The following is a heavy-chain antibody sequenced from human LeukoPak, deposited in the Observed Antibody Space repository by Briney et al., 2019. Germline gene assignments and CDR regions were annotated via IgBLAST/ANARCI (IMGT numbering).Heavy chain of an antibody. CDR2: INPSGATT. Sequence: ASVKVSCKASGYTFSTYYMHWVRQAPGQGLEWVGVINPSGATTTYAQKFQGRVTMTRDTSTSTVYMELSSLRIEDTAMYYCSRDLGGSYNDYWGQGTMVTVSS. V-gene: IGHV1-46*01. J-gene: IGHJ4*02. CDR3: SRDLGGSYNDY. D-gene: IGHD1-26*01. CDR1: GYTFSTYY.